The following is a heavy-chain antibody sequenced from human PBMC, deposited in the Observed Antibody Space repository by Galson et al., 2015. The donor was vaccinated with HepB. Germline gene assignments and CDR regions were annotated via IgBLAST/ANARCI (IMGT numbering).Heavy chain of an antibody. J-gene: IGHJ4*02. Sequence: SLRLSCAASGFTFSSYGMHWVRQAPGKGLEWVAVIWYDGSNKYYADSVKGRFTISRDNSKNTLYLQMNSLRAEDTAVYYCARGSPEWELPIGYWGQGTLVTVSS. D-gene: IGHD1-26*01. CDR3: ARGSPEWELPIGY. CDR2: IWYDGSNK. V-gene: IGHV3-33*01. CDR1: GFTFSSYG.